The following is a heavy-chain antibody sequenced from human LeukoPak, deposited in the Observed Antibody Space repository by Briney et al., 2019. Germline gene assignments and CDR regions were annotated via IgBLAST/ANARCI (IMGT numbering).Heavy chain of an antibody. J-gene: IGHJ4*02. CDR2: IYSGGST. CDR3: ARGGVLRYFDWLLSLYYFDY. V-gene: IGHV3-66*01. CDR1: GFTVSSNY. Sequence: PGGSLRLSCAASGFTVSSNYMSWVRQAPGKGLEWVSVIYSGGSTYYADSVKGRFTISRDNSKNTLYLQMNSLRAEDTAVYYCARGGVLRYFDWLLSLYYFDYWGQGTLVTVSS. D-gene: IGHD3-9*01.